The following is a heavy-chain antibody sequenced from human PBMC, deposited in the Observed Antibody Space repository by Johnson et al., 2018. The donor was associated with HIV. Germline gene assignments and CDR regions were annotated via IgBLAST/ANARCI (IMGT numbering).Heavy chain of an antibody. CDR2: IWYDGSNK. V-gene: IGHV3-33*06. J-gene: IGHJ3*02. CDR3: AKGLLIAAAHDAFDI. Sequence: QMLLVESGGGVVQPGRSLRLSCAASGLTFSSYGMHWVRQAPGQGLAWVAVIWYDGSNKDYADSVKGRFTISRDNSKNTLYLQMNSLRAEDTAVYYCAKGLLIAAAHDAFDIWGQGTMVTVSS. CDR1: GLTFSSYG. D-gene: IGHD6-13*01.